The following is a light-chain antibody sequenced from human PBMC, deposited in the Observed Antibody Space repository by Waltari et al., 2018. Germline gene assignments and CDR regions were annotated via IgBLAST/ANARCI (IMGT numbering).Light chain of an antibody. CDR1: QGISSA. CDR3: HPLHSYPIT. V-gene: IGKV1-13*02. CDR2: DAS. J-gene: IGKJ5*01. Sequence: AIHLTQSPSSLSASVGDRITLTCRASQGISSALAWYQQKPGESPKFLCYDASSLQSGVPSRFSGSASVTDFTLTITSLHPEDFATYYCHPLHSYPITFGQGTRLEIK.